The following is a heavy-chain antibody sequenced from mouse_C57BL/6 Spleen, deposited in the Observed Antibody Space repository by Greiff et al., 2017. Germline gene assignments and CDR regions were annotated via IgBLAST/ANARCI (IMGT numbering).Heavy chain of an antibody. Sequence: VQLKQSGAELVKPGASVKISCKASGYAFSSYWMNWVKQRPGKGLEWIGQIYPGDGDTNYNGKFKGKATLTADKSSSTAYMQLSSLTSEDSAVYFCARSKANWVFFDYWGQGTTLTVSS. J-gene: IGHJ2*01. V-gene: IGHV1-80*01. D-gene: IGHD4-1*01. CDR1: GYAFSSYW. CDR3: ARSKANWVFFDY. CDR2: IYPGDGDT.